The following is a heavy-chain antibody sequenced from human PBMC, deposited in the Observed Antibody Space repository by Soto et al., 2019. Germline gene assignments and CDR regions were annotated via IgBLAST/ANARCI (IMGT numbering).Heavy chain of an antibody. CDR1: GFIFSHSN. CDR3: ARVDDSSGWYLIDY. D-gene: IGHD6-19*01. Sequence: EVQLVESGGGSVQPGGSLRLSCAASGFIFSHSNMNWVRHAPGRGLEWVSYISSSSRTISYADSVRGRFTISRDNAKDSLYLQMNSLKDEDTAIYYCARVDDSSGWYLIDYWGLGTLVTVSS. CDR2: ISSSSRTI. J-gene: IGHJ4*02. V-gene: IGHV3-48*02.